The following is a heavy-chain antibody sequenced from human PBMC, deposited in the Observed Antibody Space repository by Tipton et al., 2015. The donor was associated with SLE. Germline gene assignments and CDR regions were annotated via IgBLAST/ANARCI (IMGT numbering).Heavy chain of an antibody. CDR1: GGSISSSSYY. CDR3: ARSLPEYQYRVEYFQH. D-gene: IGHD2-2*01. CDR2: IYYSGST. J-gene: IGHJ1*01. V-gene: IGHV4-39*07. Sequence: TLSLTCTVPGGSISSSSYYWGWIRQPPGKGLEWIGSIYYSGSTYYNPSLKSRVTISVDTSKNQFSLKLSSVTAADTAVYYCARSLPEYQYRVEYFQHWGQGTLVTVSS.